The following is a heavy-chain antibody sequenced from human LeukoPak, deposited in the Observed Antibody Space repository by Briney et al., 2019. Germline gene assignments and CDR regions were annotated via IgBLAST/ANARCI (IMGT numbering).Heavy chain of an antibody. J-gene: IGHJ4*02. CDR2: INPNSGGT. Sequence: ASVKVSCKASGYTFTGYYLHWVRQAPGQGPEWMGRINPNSGGTNYAPKFQGRVTMTRDTSINTAYMELSRLRSDDTAVYYCARETKLEWLLIFDYWGQGTLVTVSS. V-gene: IGHV1-2*06. CDR1: GYTFTGYY. D-gene: IGHD3-3*01. CDR3: ARETKLEWLLIFDY.